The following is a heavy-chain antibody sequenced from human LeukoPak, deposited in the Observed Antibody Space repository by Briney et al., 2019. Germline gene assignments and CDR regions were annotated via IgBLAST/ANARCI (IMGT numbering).Heavy chain of an antibody. J-gene: IGHJ6*02. CDR3: ATGLDSQWELPLENYYYGMDV. CDR1: GYTLTELS. D-gene: IGHD1-26*01. V-gene: IGHV1-24*01. CDR2: FDPEDGET. Sequence: ASVKVSCKVSGYTLTELSIHWVRQTPGKGLEWMGGFDPEDGETIYAQKFQGRVTMTEDTSTDTVYMELSSLSSEDTAVYYRATGLDSQWELPLENYYYGMDVWGQGATVTVSS.